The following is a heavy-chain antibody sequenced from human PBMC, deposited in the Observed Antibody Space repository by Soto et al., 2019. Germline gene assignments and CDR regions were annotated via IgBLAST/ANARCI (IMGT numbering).Heavy chain of an antibody. Sequence: QVQLVESVGGVVQPGRSLRLSCAASGFTFSSYGMHWVRQAPGKGLEWVAVISYDGSNKYYADSVKGRFTISRDNSKNTLYLQMNSLRAEDTAVYYCAKADGYNYVGAFDIWGQGTMVTVSS. CDR3: AKADGYNYVGAFDI. J-gene: IGHJ3*02. CDR2: ISYDGSNK. V-gene: IGHV3-30*18. D-gene: IGHD5-12*01. CDR1: GFTFSSYG.